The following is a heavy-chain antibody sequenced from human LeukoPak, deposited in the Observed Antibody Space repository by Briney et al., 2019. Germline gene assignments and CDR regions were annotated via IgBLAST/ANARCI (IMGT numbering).Heavy chain of an antibody. CDR2: ISKDGYNK. Sequence: GGSLRLSCAASGFTFSHCAVHWIRQPPAKGLEWVAIISKDGYNKHYADSVQGRFTISRDNSKSTLYLQMDSLRVDDTAVYYCARNDYGTYHFDSWGQGTLVTVSS. D-gene: IGHD4-17*01. CDR3: ARNDYGTYHFDS. CDR1: GFTFSHCA. J-gene: IGHJ4*02. V-gene: IGHV3-30-3*01.